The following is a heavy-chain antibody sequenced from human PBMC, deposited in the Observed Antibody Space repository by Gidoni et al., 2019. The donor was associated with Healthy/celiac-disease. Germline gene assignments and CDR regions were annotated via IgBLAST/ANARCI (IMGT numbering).Heavy chain of an antibody. CDR1: VFTFSSYS. CDR2: ISSSSSDI. CDR3: AREGLQLGFDY. J-gene: IGHJ4*02. V-gene: IGHV3-21*01. Sequence: EVQLVESGGGVVKAGGSLGLSRAASVFTFSSYSMNCVRQAPGTGLEWVSSISSSSSDIYYADSVKGRFTISRDNAKNSLYLQMNSLRAEDTAVYYCAREGLQLGFDYWGQGTLVTVSS. D-gene: IGHD2-2*01.